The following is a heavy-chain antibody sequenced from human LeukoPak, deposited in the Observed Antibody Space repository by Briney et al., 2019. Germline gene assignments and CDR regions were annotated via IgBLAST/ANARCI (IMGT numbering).Heavy chain of an antibody. J-gene: IGHJ4*02. CDR3: ARYDSSGYWFDY. CDR1: GFSLSTSGMR. V-gene: IGHV2-70*04. D-gene: IGHD3-22*01. Sequence: SGPALVKPTQTLTLTCTFSGFSLSTSGMRVSWIRQPPGKALEWLARIDWDDDKFYSTSLKTRPTISKDTSKNQVVLTMTNMDPVDTATYYCARYDSSGYWFDYWGQGTLVTVSS. CDR2: IDWDDDK.